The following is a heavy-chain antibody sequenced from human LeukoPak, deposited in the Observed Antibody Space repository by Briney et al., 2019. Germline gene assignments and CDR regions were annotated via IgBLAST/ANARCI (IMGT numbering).Heavy chain of an antibody. V-gene: IGHV4-30-2*01. CDR1: GGSISSGGYY. J-gene: IGHJ4*02. D-gene: IGHD3-9*01. CDR2: IYHSGST. CDR3: ARARYFDRSIDY. Sequence: SETLSLTCTVSGGSISSGGYYWSWIRQPPGKGLEWIGYIYHSGSTYYNPSLKSRVTISVDTSKNQFSLKLSSVTAADTAVYYCARARYFDRSIDYWGQGTLVTVSS.